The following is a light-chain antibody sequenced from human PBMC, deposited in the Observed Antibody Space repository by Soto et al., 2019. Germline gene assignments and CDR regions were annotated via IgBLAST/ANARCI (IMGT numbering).Light chain of an antibody. CDR1: QDISNY. CDR2: DAS. J-gene: IGKJ5*01. Sequence: DIQMTQSPSSLSASVGDRVPITCQASQDISNYLNWYQQKPGKGPKLLIYDASNLEPGVPSRFSGSGSGTDFTFTISGLQPEDIATYYCQQYHNLYTFGQGTRLEIK. V-gene: IGKV1-33*01. CDR3: QQYHNLYT.